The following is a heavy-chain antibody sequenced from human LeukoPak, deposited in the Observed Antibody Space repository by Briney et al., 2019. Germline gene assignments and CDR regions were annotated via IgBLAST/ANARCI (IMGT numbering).Heavy chain of an antibody. Sequence: ASVKVSCKASGYTFTGYYMHWVRQAPGQGLEWMGWINPNSGGTNYAQKFQGRVTMTRDTSISTAYMELSRLRSEDTAVYYCARDGKYQLLFEEGPGTNWFDPWGQGTLVTVSS. CDR1: GYTFTGYY. D-gene: IGHD2-2*01. CDR3: ARDGKYQLLFEEGPGTNWFDP. V-gene: IGHV1-2*02. J-gene: IGHJ5*02. CDR2: INPNSGGT.